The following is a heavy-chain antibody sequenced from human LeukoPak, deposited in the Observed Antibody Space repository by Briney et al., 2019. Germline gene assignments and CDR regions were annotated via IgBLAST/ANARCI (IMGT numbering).Heavy chain of an antibody. J-gene: IGHJ5*02. V-gene: IGHV3-64D*09. D-gene: IGHD3-9*01. Sequence: PGGSLRLSCSASGFTFSSYAMHWVRQAPVKGLEYVSGVTNNGGSTNYADSVKGRFTISRDNSKNTVYLQMSSLRAEDTAVYYCVKGWDYDILKGFDPWGQGTLVTVS. CDR3: VKGWDYDILKGFDP. CDR2: VTNNGGST. CDR1: GFTFSSYA.